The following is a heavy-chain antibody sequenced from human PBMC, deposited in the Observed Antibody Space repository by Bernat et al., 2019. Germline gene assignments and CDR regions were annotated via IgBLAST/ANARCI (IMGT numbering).Heavy chain of an antibody. V-gene: IGHV3-30*02. CDR3: AKDRGRGYTYGVGGDDY. J-gene: IGHJ4*02. CDR1: GFTFGSYW. CDR2: IRYDGSNK. Sequence: MQLVESGGGLVQPGGSLRLSCTASGFTFGSYWMHWVRQAPGKGLEWVAFIRYDGSNKNHADSVKGRFTISRDNSKNTLFLQMNSLRVEDTAVYFCAKDRGRGYTYGVGGDDYWGQGTLVTVSS. D-gene: IGHD5-18*01.